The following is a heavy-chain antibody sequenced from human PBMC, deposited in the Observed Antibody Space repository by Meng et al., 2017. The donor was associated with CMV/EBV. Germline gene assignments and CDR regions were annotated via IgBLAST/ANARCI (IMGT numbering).Heavy chain of an antibody. Sequence: GESLKISCAASGFTFSSYSMNWVRQATGKGLEWVSSISSSSSYIYYADSVKGRFTISRDNAKNPLYLQMNSLRAEDTAVYYCARDGRQQLDFDYWGQGTLVTVSS. CDR2: ISSSSSYI. CDR3: ARDGRQQLDFDY. J-gene: IGHJ4*02. D-gene: IGHD6-13*01. CDR1: GFTFSSYS. V-gene: IGHV3-21*01.